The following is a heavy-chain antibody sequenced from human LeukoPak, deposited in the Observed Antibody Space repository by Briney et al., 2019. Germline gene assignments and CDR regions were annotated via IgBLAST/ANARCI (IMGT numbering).Heavy chain of an antibody. V-gene: IGHV3-23*01. CDR3: AKHQDLTVTVPDY. CDR1: VLSFRSYA. D-gene: IGHD4-17*01. Sequence: GCSLTLSHAACVLSFRSYAMSWVRPAPGKGLEWVSAISGSGGSTYYADSVKGRFTISRDNSQKTLYLQMNSLRAEDTAVYYCAKHQDLTVTVPDYWGQGSLVTVS. CDR2: ISGSGGST. J-gene: IGHJ4*02.